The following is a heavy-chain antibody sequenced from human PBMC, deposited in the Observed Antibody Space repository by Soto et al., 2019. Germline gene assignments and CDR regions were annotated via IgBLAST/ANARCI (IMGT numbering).Heavy chain of an antibody. Sequence: SETLSLTCAVSGGSISRSNWWSWVRQPPGKGLEWIGETYHSGSTNYNPSLKSRVTISVDKSKNQFSLKLSSVTAADTAVYHCARDCITMVRGHPCGMDVWGQGTTVTVSS. CDR1: GGSISRSNW. D-gene: IGHD3-10*01. CDR3: ARDCITMVRGHPCGMDV. J-gene: IGHJ6*02. CDR2: TYHSGST. V-gene: IGHV4-4*02.